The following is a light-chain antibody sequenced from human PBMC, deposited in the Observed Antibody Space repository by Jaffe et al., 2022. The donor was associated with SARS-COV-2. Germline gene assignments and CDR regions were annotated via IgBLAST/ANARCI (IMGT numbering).Light chain of an antibody. Sequence: EIVLTQSPGTLSLSPGGRATLSCRASQSVSSNYLAWYQQKPGQAPRLLIYDASSRATGIPDRFSGSGSGTDFTLTISRLDPEDVAVYYCQQYGSSPTFGQGTKVEV. CDR1: QSVSSNY. CDR3: QQYGSSPT. J-gene: IGKJ1*01. CDR2: DAS. V-gene: IGKV3-20*01.